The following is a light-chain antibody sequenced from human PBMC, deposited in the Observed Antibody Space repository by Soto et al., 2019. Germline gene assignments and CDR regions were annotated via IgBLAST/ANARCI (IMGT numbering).Light chain of an antibody. CDR1: SSNIGSNY. CDR3: AAWDDSLSGL. V-gene: IGLV1-47*01. Sequence: SVLTQPPSASGTPGQRVIISCSGSSSNIGSNYVYWYQQVPGTAPKLLIYGNNQRPSGVPDRFSGSKSDTSASLAISGLRSEDEADYYCAAWDDSLSGLFGGGTKLTVL. CDR2: GNN. J-gene: IGLJ2*01.